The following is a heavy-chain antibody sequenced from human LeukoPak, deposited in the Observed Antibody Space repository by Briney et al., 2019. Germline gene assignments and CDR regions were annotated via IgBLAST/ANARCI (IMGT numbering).Heavy chain of an antibody. CDR3: AKDRYTGSYRPTYFDY. V-gene: IGHV3-23*01. CDR1: ELTFSSYA. Sequence: GGSLRLSCAASELTFSSYAMIWVRQAPGKGLEWVSAISGSAATTYYTDSVKGRFTISRDNSKNTLYLQMNSLRAEDTAVYYCAKDRYTGSYRPTYFDYWGQGTLVTVSS. D-gene: IGHD1-26*01. J-gene: IGHJ4*02. CDR2: ISGSAATT.